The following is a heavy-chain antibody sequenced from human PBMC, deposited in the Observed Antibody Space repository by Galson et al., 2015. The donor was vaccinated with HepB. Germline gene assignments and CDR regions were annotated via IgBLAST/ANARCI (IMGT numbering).Heavy chain of an antibody. CDR2: ISAYNGNT. Sequence: SVKVSCKASGYTFTSYGISWVRQAPGQGLEWMGWISAYNGNTNYAQKLQGRVTMTTDTSTSTAYMELRSLRSDDTAVYYCARSGIAVFYYYYGMDVWGQGTTVTVSS. J-gene: IGHJ6*02. V-gene: IGHV1-18*01. D-gene: IGHD6-19*01. CDR3: ARSGIAVFYYYYGMDV. CDR1: GYTFTSYG.